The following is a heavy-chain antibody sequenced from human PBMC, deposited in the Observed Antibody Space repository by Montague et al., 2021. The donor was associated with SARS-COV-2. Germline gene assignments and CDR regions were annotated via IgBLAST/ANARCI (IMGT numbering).Heavy chain of an antibody. CDR2: IYWDDDK. V-gene: IGHV2-5*02. Sequence: PALAKPSQTLTLTCTFSGFSLSTSGMGVGWIRQPPGKALEWLALIYWDDDKRYSPSLKSRLTITKDTSKNQVVLTMTNMDPVDTATYYCVHRRPGSGSYYFDYWGQGTLVTVSS. D-gene: IGHD3-10*01. CDR1: GFSLSTSGMG. J-gene: IGHJ4*02. CDR3: VHRRPGSGSYYFDY.